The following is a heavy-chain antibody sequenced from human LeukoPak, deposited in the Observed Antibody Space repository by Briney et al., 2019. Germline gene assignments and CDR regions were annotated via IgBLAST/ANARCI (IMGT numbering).Heavy chain of an antibody. V-gene: IGHV3-72*01. J-gene: IGHJ4*02. CDR1: GFTFSDHY. CDR3: VKDSSFWTFDY. CDR2: AKNKADSYTI. D-gene: IGHD6-6*01. Sequence: PGGSLRLSCAASGFTFSDHYMDWVRQAPGKGLEWVGRAKNKADSYTIEYAAYVRGRFTISRDDSKNSLYLQMNSLKTEDTAVYYCVKDSSFWTFDYWGQGTLVTVSS.